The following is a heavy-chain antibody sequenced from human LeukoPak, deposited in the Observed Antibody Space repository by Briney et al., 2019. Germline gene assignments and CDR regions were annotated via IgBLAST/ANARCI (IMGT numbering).Heavy chain of an antibody. CDR1: GFTFSSYG. Sequence: QTGGSLRLSCAASGFTFSSYGMSWVRQAPGKALEWISAISGSGGSTYYADSVKGRFTISRDNSKNTLYLHMNSLRAENTAVYYCAKDRYYYDSSLGYWGQGTLVTVSA. CDR3: AKDRYYYDSSLGY. V-gene: IGHV3-23*01. J-gene: IGHJ4*02. D-gene: IGHD3-22*01. CDR2: ISGSGGST.